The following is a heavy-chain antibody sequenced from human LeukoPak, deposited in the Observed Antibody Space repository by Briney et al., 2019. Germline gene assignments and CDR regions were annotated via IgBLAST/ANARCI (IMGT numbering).Heavy chain of an antibody. CDR3: ARGLAGSGSGMFDC. CDR2: ISSSSTYI. J-gene: IGHJ4*02. D-gene: IGHD3-10*01. CDR1: EFTFSDYS. V-gene: IGHV3-21*01. Sequence: GGSLRLSCSASEFTFSDYSMNWVRQAPGKGLEWVSSISSSSTYIYYADSVEGRFTISRDNAKNSLYLQMNNLRAEDTAVYYCARGLAGSGSGMFDCWGQGTLVTVSS.